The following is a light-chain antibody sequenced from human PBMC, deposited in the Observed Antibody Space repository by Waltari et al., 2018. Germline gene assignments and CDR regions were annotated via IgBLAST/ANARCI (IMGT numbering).Light chain of an antibody. CDR3: TSYGLSTPYV. CDR2: DVN. Sequence: QSALTQPASVSGSPGQSITISCTGTSSDVGAYNSVYWYKQHPGKAPKHMTFDVNNRPSGVSNRFSGSKSGNTASLTISWLQADDEAYYYCTSYGLSTPYVFGTGTKVTVL. V-gene: IGLV2-14*03. CDR1: SSDVGAYNS. J-gene: IGLJ1*01.